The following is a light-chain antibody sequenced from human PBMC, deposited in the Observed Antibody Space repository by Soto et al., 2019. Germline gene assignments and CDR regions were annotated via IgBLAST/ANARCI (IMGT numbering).Light chain of an antibody. Sequence: QAVVTQSPSASASLGASVKLTCNLSSGHSSYAIAWHQQQPEKGPRYLMKVDSDGSHVKGDGIPDRFSGSSSGAERYLAISSLQSEDEADYYCQTWGTGTWVFGGGTKVTVL. V-gene: IGLV4-69*01. CDR3: QTWGTGTWV. CDR1: SGHSSYA. J-gene: IGLJ3*02. CDR2: VDSDGSH.